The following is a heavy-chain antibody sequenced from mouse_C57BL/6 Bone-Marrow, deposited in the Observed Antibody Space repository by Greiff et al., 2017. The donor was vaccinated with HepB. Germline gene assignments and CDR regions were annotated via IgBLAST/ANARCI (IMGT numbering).Heavy chain of an antibody. J-gene: IGHJ4*01. CDR1: GFTFSSYG. V-gene: IGHV5-6*01. CDR3: ARRHYYGTLYAMDY. CDR2: ISSGGSYT. D-gene: IGHD1-1*01. Sequence: EVQVVESGGDLVKPGGSLKLSCAASGFTFSSYGMSWVRQTPDKRLEWVATISSGGSYTYYPDSVKGRFTISRDNAKNTLYLQMSSLKSEDTAMYYCARRHYYGTLYAMDYWGQGTSVTVSS.